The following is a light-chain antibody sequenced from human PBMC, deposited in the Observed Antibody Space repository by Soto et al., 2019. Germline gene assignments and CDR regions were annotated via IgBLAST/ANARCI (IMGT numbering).Light chain of an antibody. CDR2: DVS. V-gene: IGLV2-14*01. Sequence: QSALTQSASVSGSPGQSITISCTGNSSDVDNYKYVSWFQQHPGKAPKLMIYDVSSRPSGVSNRFSGSKSGNTASLTISGLQPEDEADYYCASYRSSSTPNVFGTGTKLTVL. CDR3: ASYRSSSTPNV. J-gene: IGLJ1*01. CDR1: SSDVDNYKY.